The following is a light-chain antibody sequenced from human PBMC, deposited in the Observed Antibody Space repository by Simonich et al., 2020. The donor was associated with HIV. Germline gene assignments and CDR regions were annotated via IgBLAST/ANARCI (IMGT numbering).Light chain of an antibody. J-gene: IGKJ3*01. CDR1: QSLLHSNGHNY. Sequence: DIVMTQSPLSLPVTPVEPASISCRSSQSLLHSNGHNYLDWYLQKPGQSPQLLIYLGSNRASGVHDRVSGSGSGTDFTLKISRVEAEDVGVYYCMQALQTPFTFGPGTKVDIK. V-gene: IGKV2-28*01. CDR2: LGS. CDR3: MQALQTPFT.